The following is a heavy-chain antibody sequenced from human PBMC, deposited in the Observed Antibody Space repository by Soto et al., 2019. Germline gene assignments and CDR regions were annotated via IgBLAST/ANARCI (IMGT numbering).Heavy chain of an antibody. CDR1: GDSITSGGYY. J-gene: IGHJ6*02. V-gene: IGHV4-31*03. CDR2: IYHSGGA. Sequence: PSETLSLTCTVSGDSITSGGYYWSWLRQPPGKGLEWIGYIYHSGGASYNPSLRGRAVISIDTSKNQFSLRLNAVTAADTATYYCARVLIRGVFNSYYCGMDVWGQGTTVTVSS. D-gene: IGHD3-10*01. CDR3: ARVLIRGVFNSYYCGMDV.